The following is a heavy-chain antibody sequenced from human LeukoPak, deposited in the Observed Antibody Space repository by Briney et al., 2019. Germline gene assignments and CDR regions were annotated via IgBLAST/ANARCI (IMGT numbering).Heavy chain of an antibody. CDR3: ARAPYGYYFDY. CDR2: TIPIFGTA. CDR1: GGTFSSYA. Sequence: ASVKASCKASGGTFSSYAISWVRQAPGQGLEWMGGTIPIFGTANYAQKFQGRVTITADESTSTAYMELSSLRSEDTAVYYCARAPYGYYFDYWGQGTLVTVSS. V-gene: IGHV1-69*01. J-gene: IGHJ4*02. D-gene: IGHD3-10*01.